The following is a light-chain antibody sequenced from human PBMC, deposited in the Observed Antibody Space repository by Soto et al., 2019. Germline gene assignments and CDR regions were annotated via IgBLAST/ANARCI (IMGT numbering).Light chain of an antibody. CDR1: SRDIGFYNY. CDR2: EVS. CDR3: CSYAGTYTQWV. Sequence: QSALTQPASVSGSPGQSLTISCTGTSRDIGFYNYVSWYQQYPGNAPKLIIFEVSNRPSGVSDRFSGSKSGNTASLTVSGLQAEDEADYSCCSYAGTYTQWVFGGGTKVTVL. V-gene: IGLV2-14*01. J-gene: IGLJ3*02.